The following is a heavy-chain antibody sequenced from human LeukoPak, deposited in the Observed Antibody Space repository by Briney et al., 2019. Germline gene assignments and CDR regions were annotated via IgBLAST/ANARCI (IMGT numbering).Heavy chain of an antibody. CDR2: IYSGGST. CDR1: GFTVSSNY. J-gene: IGHJ3*02. D-gene: IGHD6-19*01. CDR3: ARESEAVASDAFDI. Sequence: GGSLRLSCAASGFTVSSNYMSWVRQAPGKGLEWVSVIYSGGSTYYADSVKGRFTISRDNSKNTLYLQMNSLRAEDTAVYYCARESEAVASDAFDIWGQGTTVTVSS. V-gene: IGHV3-66*01.